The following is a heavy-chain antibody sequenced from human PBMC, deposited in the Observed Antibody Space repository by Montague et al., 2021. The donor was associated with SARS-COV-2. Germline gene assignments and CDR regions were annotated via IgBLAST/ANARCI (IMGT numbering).Heavy chain of an antibody. V-gene: IGHV2-5*02. CDR2: IHWDDER. Sequence: PALVTPTQTLTLTCTFSGFSLTSTGVAVGWIRQPPGKALEWLALIHWDDERLYTPSLENRLTVTKDIPKKQVVLTMTDMDPVDTATYHCAAGGFYFDHWGQGIEVTVSS. D-gene: IGHD3-10*01. J-gene: IGHJ4*02. CDR3: AAGGFYFDH. CDR1: GFSLTSTGVA.